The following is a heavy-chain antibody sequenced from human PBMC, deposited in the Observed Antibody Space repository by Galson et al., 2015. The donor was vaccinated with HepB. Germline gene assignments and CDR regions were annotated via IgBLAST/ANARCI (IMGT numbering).Heavy chain of an antibody. CDR3: ARESGCSSTSCYRYFDY. CDR1: GGSISSYY. V-gene: IGHV4-59*01. D-gene: IGHD2-2*01. J-gene: IGHJ4*02. CDR2: IYYSGST. Sequence: TLSLTCTVSGGSISSYYWSWIRQPPGKGLEWIGYIYYSGSTNYNSSLKSRVTISVDTSKNQFSLKLSSVTAADTAVYYCARESGCSSTSCYRYFDYWGQGTLVTVSS.